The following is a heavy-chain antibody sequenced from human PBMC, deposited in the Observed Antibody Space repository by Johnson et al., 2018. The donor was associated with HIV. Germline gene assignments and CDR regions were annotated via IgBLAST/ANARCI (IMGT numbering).Heavy chain of an antibody. Sequence: VHLVESGGGLVQPGDSLRLCCAVSGFSLSSYAIKWVRQAPGKGLEWVSLISGSTGRTNYADSVKGRFTISRDNSKNTLYLQMNSLRAEDTAVYYCARDLGNWDSPRSAFDIWGQVTMVTVSS. D-gene: IGHD1/OR15-1a*01. V-gene: IGHV3-23*04. J-gene: IGHJ3*02. CDR1: GFSLSSYA. CDR3: ARDLGNWDSPRSAFDI. CDR2: ISGSTGRT.